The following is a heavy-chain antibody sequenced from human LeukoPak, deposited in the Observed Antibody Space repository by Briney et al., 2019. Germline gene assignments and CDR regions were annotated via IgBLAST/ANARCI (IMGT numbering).Heavy chain of an antibody. J-gene: IGHJ5*02. CDR3: AGSYYDIVTGLGEFDP. V-gene: IGHV3-30*03. CDR1: GFTFSSYG. Sequence: PGGSLRLSCAASGFTFSSYGMHWVRQAPGKGLEWVTIVSYDGSSKYYADSVKGRFTISRDNSKNTLYLQMNSLRAEDTAVYYCAGSYYDIVTGLGEFDPWGQGTLVTVSS. D-gene: IGHD3-9*01. CDR2: VSYDGSSK.